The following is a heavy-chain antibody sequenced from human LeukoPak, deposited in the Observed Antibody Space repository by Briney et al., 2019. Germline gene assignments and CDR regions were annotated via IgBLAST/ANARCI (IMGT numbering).Heavy chain of an antibody. Sequence: PSETLSLTCIVSGGFISSYYWSWIRQPPGKGLEWIGYIYYTGITNYNPSLKSRVTISVDTSNNQFSLTMASITAADTAVYYCARLPRGLIRSYWGQGTLVTVSS. CDR2: IYYTGIT. CDR3: ARLPRGLIRSY. V-gene: IGHV4-59*08. D-gene: IGHD3-16*01. J-gene: IGHJ4*02. CDR1: GGFISSYY.